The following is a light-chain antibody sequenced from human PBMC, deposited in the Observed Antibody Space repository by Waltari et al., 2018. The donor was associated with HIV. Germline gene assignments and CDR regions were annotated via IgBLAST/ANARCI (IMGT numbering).Light chain of an antibody. V-gene: IGLV1-47*01. CDR3: AAWDATLRGL. CDR1: SSNIGITF. Sequence: QPMLTQPPSASGTPGQRVSITCSGGSSNIGITFVYWYQQLPGPAPKLLIYRNDQRPSGVPDRFSGSKSGTSASLAISGLRPEDEADYYCAAWDATLRGLFGGGTKLTVL. J-gene: IGLJ2*01. CDR2: RND.